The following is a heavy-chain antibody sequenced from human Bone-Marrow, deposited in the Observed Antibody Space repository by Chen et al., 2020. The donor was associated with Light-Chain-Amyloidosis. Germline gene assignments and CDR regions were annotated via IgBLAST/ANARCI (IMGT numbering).Heavy chain of an antibody. Sequence: EVQLLESGGDLVQPGGSLRLSCAASGFTFNNYAMSWVRQAPGKGLGFVSTFSGGLSTTYYADSVKGRFTVSRDNSNNTLYLQMSSLRAEDTAIYYCARGGAATCSGARCYYFDYWGQGTLVTVSS. CDR3: ARGGAATCSGARCYYFDY. D-gene: IGHD2-15*01. J-gene: IGHJ4*02. V-gene: IGHV3-23*01. CDR2: FSGGLSTT. CDR1: GFTFNNYA.